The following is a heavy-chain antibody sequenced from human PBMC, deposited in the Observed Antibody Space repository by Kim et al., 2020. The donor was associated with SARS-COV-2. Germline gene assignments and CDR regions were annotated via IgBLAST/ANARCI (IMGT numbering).Heavy chain of an antibody. J-gene: IGHJ5*02. CDR2: IYTSGGT. V-gene: IGHV4-4*07. CDR1: GGSISSYY. CDR3: ARELSEAYYDILTAERNNWFDP. Sequence: SETLSLTCTVSGGSISSYYWSWIRQPAGKGLEWIWRIYTSGGTNYNPSLKSRVTMSVDTSKNQFSLKLSSVTAADTAVYYCARELSEAYYDILTAERNNWFDPWGQGTLVTVSS. D-gene: IGHD3-9*01.